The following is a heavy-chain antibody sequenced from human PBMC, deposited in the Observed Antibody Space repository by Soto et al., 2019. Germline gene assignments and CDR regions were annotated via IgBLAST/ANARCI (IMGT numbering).Heavy chain of an antibody. CDR3: AGDRSGDNWFDS. Sequence: QVQLVQSGAEVKKPGASVKVSCQASGYTFTSYAMHWVRQAPGQRLEWMGWINAGNGNTKYSQTFQGRVTITWDTSASTAYMELSSLRSEETAVYYCAGDRSGDNWFDSWGQGTLVIVSS. D-gene: IGHD3-3*01. CDR2: INAGNGNT. V-gene: IGHV1-3*01. CDR1: GYTFTSYA. J-gene: IGHJ5*01.